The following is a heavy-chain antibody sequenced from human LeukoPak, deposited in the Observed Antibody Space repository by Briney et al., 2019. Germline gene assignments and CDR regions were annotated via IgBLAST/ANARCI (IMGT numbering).Heavy chain of an antibody. D-gene: IGHD6-13*01. CDR3: ARGLGDGAAGPHYFDY. CDR2: ISYDGSNK. J-gene: IGHJ4*02. V-gene: IGHV3-30*03. Sequence: PGGSLRLSCAASGFTFSSYGMHWVRQAPGKGLEWVAVISYDGSNKYYADSVKGRFTISRDNSKNTLYLQMNSLRAEDTAVYYCARGLGDGAAGPHYFDYWGQGTLVPSPQ. CDR1: GFTFSSYG.